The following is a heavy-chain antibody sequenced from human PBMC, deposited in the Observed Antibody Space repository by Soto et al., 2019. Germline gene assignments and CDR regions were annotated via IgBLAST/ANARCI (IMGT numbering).Heavy chain of an antibody. V-gene: IGHV4-59*08. CDR3: ARQGFGALHGLVDV. J-gene: IGHJ6*02. CDR2: VHHSWSS. Sequence: QVQLQESGPGLVKPSETLSLSCTVSGGSISTYYWSWIRQPPGKGMEWIWYVHHSWSSTYNPSLQSRVAISLDASTNQFSLKLPSVTATDTAVYYCARQGFGALHGLVDVWVQGTTVTVSS. CDR1: GGSISTYY. D-gene: IGHD3-10*01.